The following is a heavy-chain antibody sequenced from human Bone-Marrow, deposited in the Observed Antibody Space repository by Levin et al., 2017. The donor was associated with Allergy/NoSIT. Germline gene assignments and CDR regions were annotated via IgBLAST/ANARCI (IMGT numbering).Heavy chain of an antibody. J-gene: IGHJ3*02. CDR2: IHPSDSDT. Sequence: GGSLRLSCKGSGFRFTSYWIGWVRQTPGKGLEWMGIIHPSDSDTRYSPSFQGQVIMSADKSISTAYLQWSSLKASDTAMYYCARDVEDDAFDIWGQGTMVTVSS. CDR3: ARDVEDDAFDI. D-gene: IGHD1-1*01. V-gene: IGHV5-51*01. CDR1: GFRFTSYW.